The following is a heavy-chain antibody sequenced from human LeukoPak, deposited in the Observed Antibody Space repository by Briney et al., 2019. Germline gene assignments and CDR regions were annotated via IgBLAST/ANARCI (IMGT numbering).Heavy chain of an antibody. CDR1: GYTFTGYY. CDR2: INPNSGGA. D-gene: IGHD3-22*01. CDR3: ARVDSSAYRQSDY. J-gene: IGHJ4*02. Sequence: ASVKVSCKASGYTFTGYYMHWVRQAPGQGLEWMGWINPNSGGANYAQKFQGRVTMTRDTSISTAYMELSRLRSDDTAVYYCARVDSSAYRQSDYWGQGTLVTVSS. V-gene: IGHV1-2*02.